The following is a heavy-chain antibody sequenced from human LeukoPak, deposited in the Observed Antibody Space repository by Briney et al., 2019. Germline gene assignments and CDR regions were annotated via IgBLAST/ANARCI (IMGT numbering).Heavy chain of an antibody. J-gene: IGHJ4*02. V-gene: IGHV3-7*01. D-gene: IGHD1/OR15-1a*01. CDR1: GFTFSSYW. CDR3: ARFSRTNIGY. CDR2: INQDGNDK. Sequence: GGSLRLSCAASGFTFSSYWMSWVRQAPGKGLEWVANINQDGNDKKGVDSVKGRFTVTRDNAKNSLYLQMNSLRAEDTAVYYCARFSRTNIGYWGRGNRVTVSS.